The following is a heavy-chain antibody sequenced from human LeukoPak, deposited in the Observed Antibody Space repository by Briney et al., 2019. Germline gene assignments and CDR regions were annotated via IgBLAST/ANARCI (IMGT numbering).Heavy chain of an antibody. CDR1: GYTFTSYA. CDR2: INPNSGGT. Sequence: ASVKVSCKASGYTFTSYAMNWVRQAPGQGLEWMGRINPNSGGTNYAQKFQGRVTMTRDTSISTAYMELSRLRSDDTAVYYCARVPVATSLDGYYYYGMDVWGRGTTVTVSS. D-gene: IGHD5-12*01. CDR3: ARVPVATSLDGYYYYGMDV. V-gene: IGHV1-2*06. J-gene: IGHJ6*02.